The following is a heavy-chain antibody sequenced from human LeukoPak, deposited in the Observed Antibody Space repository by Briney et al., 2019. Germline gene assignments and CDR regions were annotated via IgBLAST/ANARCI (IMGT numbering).Heavy chain of an antibody. V-gene: IGHV3-53*01. CDR1: GFTVSSNY. Sequence: GGSLRLSCAASGFTVSSNYMSCVRQAPGKGLEGFSVIYNCGSTHYADSVKGRFTISRDNSKNTLYIQMNSLRAEDTAVYYCARDLMVGARWGAFDIWGQGTMVTVSS. D-gene: IGHD1-26*01. J-gene: IGHJ3*02. CDR2: IYNCGST. CDR3: ARDLMVGARWGAFDI.